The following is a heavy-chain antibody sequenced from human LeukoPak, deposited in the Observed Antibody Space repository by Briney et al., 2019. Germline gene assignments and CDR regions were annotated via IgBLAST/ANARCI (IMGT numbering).Heavy chain of an antibody. Sequence: GGSLRLSCAASGFTFSSYAMSWVRQAPGKGLEWVSAISGSGGSTYYADSVKGRFTISRDNSKNTLYLQMNSLRTEDTALYYCAKGGLTSGAFEIWGQGTMVTVSS. J-gene: IGHJ3*02. V-gene: IGHV3-23*01. CDR2: ISGSGGST. D-gene: IGHD3-9*01. CDR3: AKGGLTSGAFEI. CDR1: GFTFSSYA.